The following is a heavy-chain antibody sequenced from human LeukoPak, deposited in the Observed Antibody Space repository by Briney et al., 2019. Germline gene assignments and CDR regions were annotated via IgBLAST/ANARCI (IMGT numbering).Heavy chain of an antibody. J-gene: IGHJ4*02. Sequence: PGGSLRLSCAASGFTFSSYNMNWVRQAPGKGLVWVSRIKSDGSSTTYADSVRGRFTISRDNAKKTLYLQMNSLRAEDTAVYYCARAPFGTESLWGQGTLVTVSS. CDR3: ARAPFGTESL. CDR1: GFTFSSYN. CDR2: IKSDGSST. V-gene: IGHV3-74*03. D-gene: IGHD3-10*01.